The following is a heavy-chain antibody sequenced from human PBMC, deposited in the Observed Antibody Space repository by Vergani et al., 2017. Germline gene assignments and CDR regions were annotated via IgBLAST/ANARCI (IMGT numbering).Heavy chain of an antibody. CDR1: GGSFTSYH. J-gene: IGHJ6*03. CDR3: ARVNTEANGHLYYYYYMDV. CDR2: IDHTGRP. D-gene: IGHD2-8*01. V-gene: IGHV4-34*01. Sequence: QVQLQQWGGGLLKPSETLSLTCVVNGGSFTSYHWTWLRQSPGEGLEWVGDIDHTGRPDYNPSLKGRLTMAVDKSRNQFSLPLNYVTATDTAIYFCARVNTEANGHLYYYYYMDVWGQGTAVTVS.